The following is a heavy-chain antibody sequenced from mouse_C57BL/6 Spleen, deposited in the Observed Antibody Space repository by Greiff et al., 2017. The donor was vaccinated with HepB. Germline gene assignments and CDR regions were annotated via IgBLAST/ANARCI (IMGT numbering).Heavy chain of an antibody. J-gene: IGHJ4*01. CDR1: GYTFTSYW. V-gene: IGHV1-69*01. D-gene: IGHD2-4*01. CDR3: ARSRDYDGAMDY. CDR2: IDPSDSYT. Sequence: VQLQQPGAELVMPGASVKLSCKASGYTFTSYWMHWVKQRPGQGLEWIGEIDPSDSYTDYNQKFKGKSTLTVDKSSSTAYMQLSSLTSEDSAVYYCARSRDYDGAMDYWGQGTSVTVSS.